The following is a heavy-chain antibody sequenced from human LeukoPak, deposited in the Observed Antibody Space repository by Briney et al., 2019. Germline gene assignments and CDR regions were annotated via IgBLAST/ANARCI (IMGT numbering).Heavy chain of an antibody. CDR3: ASKDGSGDYYYMDV. CDR1: GGSISSSSYY. J-gene: IGHJ6*03. D-gene: IGHD3-10*01. Sequence: PSETLSLTCTVSGGSISSSSYYWGWIRQPPGKGLEWIGSIYYSGSTYYNPSLKSRVTISVDTSKNQFSLKLSSVTAADTAVYYCASKDGSGDYYYMDVWGKGTTVTVSS. V-gene: IGHV4-39*01. CDR2: IYYSGST.